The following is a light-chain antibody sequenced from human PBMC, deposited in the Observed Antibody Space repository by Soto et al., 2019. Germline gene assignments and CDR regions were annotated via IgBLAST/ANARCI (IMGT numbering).Light chain of an antibody. CDR2: DTS. J-gene: IGKJ1*01. CDR3: QQRSVWPWT. V-gene: IGKV3-11*01. Sequence: EIVLTQSPATLSLSPGERATLSCRASQSVNNYLTWYQQKPGQAPRLLIYDTSDRATGIPARFSGSGSGTDFTLTISSLEPEDFAVFYCQQRSVWPWTFGQGTKVEI. CDR1: QSVNNY.